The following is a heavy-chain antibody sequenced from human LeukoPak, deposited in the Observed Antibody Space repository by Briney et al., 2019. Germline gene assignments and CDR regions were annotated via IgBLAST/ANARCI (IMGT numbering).Heavy chain of an antibody. CDR3: AVGGGY. D-gene: IGHD3-16*01. CDR2: ISSSGSTL. Sequence: PGGSLRLSCVASGFTFSTFEMNWVRQAPGRGLEWVSYISSSGSTLYYADSVKGRFTISRDNAKNSLFLQMNSLRAEDTAIYYCAVGGGYWGQGTLVTVSS. J-gene: IGHJ4*02. V-gene: IGHV3-48*03. CDR1: GFTFSTFE.